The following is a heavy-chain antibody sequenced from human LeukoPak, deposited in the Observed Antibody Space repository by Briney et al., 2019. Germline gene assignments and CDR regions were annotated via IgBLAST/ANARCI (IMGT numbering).Heavy chain of an antibody. CDR2: ISNNGGYT. J-gene: IGHJ4*02. Sequence: GGSLRLSCAASGFTFSSSAMSWVRQAPGKGLEWVSAISNNGGYTYYADSVQGRFTISRDNSKSTLCLQMNSLRAEDTAVYYCAKEGFDSWGQGTLVTVSS. CDR1: GFTFSSSA. V-gene: IGHV3-23*01. CDR3: AKEGFDS.